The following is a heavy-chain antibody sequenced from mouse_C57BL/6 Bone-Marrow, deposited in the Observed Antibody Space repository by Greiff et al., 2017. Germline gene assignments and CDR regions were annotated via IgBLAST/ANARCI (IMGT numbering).Heavy chain of an antibody. CDR2: IYPGGGYT. J-gene: IGHJ4*01. CDR3: ARFDYDDYDAMDY. V-gene: IGHV1-63*01. Sequence: QVQLQQSGAELVRPGTSVKMSCKASGYTFTNYWIGWAKQRPGHGLEWIGDIYPGGGYTNYNEKFKGKATLTADKSSSTAYMQFSSPTSEDSAIYYCARFDYDDYDAMDYWGQGTSVTVSS. D-gene: IGHD2-4*01. CDR1: GYTFTNYW.